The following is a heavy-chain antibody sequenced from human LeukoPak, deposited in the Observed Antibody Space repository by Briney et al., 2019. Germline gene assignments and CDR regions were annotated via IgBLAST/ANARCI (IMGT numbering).Heavy chain of an antibody. V-gene: IGHV1-46*01. Sequence: VASVKVSCKASGYTFTSYYIHWVRQAPGQGLEWMGLINPSDDSANYAQEFQGRVAMTRDTSTNTVYVDLSSLRSEDTAVYYCAKAAGDTYGYRYYFDYWGQGTLVTVSS. CDR3: AKAAGDTYGYRYYFDY. J-gene: IGHJ4*02. D-gene: IGHD5-18*01. CDR1: GYTFTSYY. CDR2: INPSDDSA.